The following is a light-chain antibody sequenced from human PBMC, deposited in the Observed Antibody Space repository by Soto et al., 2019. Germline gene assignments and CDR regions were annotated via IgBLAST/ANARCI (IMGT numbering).Light chain of an antibody. CDR3: QQYGSSFSWT. CDR1: QSVSSSY. J-gene: IGKJ1*01. Sequence: EVVMTQSPATLSVSPGERVTLSCRASQSVSSSYLAWYQQKPGQAPRLLIYGASSRATGIPDRFSGSGSGTDFTLTISRLEPEDFAVYYCQQYGSSFSWTVGQGTKVDIK. CDR2: GAS. V-gene: IGKV3-20*01.